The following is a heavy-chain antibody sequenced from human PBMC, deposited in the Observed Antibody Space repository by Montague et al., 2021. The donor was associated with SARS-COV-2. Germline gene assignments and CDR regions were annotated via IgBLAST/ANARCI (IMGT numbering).Heavy chain of an antibody. CDR2: IFDSGST. Sequence: SETLSLTCTVSGGSISSSSYYWGWIRQPPGKGLEWIGYIFDSGSTYYNPSLRSRVTIAVDTSKNQFSLRLISVTAADTAVYYCARLPYFYDSTHAFDIWGQGTMVTVSS. J-gene: IGHJ3*02. V-gene: IGHV4-39*01. D-gene: IGHD3-22*01. CDR1: GGSISSSSYY. CDR3: ARLPYFYDSTHAFDI.